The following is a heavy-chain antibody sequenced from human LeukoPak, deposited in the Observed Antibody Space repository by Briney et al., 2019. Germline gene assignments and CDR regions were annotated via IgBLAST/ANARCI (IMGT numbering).Heavy chain of an antibody. V-gene: IGHV4-34*01. CDR3: ARKGWAVAGTSHWFDP. CDR1: GGSFSGYY. CDR2: INHSGST. J-gene: IGHJ5*02. D-gene: IGHD6-19*01. Sequence: PSETLSLTCAVYGGSFSGYYWSWIRQPPGKGLEWMGEINHSGSTDYNPSLKSRVTISVDTSKNQFSLKLSSVTAADTAVYYCARKGWAVAGTSHWFDPWGQGTLVTVSS.